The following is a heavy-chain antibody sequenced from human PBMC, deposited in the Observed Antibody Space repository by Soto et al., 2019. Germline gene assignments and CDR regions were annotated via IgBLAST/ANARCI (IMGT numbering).Heavy chain of an antibody. V-gene: IGHV4-34*10. CDR2: ISGSGST. D-gene: IGHD5-18*01. CDR1: GASLSDNY. CDR3: ATDSGSTYGYFDY. J-gene: IGHJ4*02. Sequence: SETLSLTCAVYGASLSDNYCNWLRQPPGKGLEWIGYISGSGSTGYNPSLKNRLTMSVDRSKNQFTLRLTSVTAADTAVYFCATDSGSTYGYFDYWGQGTQVTVSS.